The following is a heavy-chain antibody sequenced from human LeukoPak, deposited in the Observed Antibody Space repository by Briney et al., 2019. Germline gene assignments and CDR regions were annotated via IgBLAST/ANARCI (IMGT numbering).Heavy chain of an antibody. CDR1: GGSISSGGYY. Sequence: KPSETLSLTCTVSGGSISSGGYYWSWIRQPPGKGLEWIGYIYHSGSTYYNPSLKSRVTISVDRSKNQFSLKLSSVTAADTAVYSCARGENWFDPWGQGTLVTVSS. J-gene: IGHJ5*02. CDR3: ARGENWFDP. CDR2: IYHSGST. V-gene: IGHV4-30-2*01.